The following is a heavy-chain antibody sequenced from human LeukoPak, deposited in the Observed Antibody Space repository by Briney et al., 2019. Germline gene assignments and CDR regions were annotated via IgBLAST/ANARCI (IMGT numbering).Heavy chain of an antibody. Sequence: GGPLRLSCAASGFTVSSYAMHWVRQAPGKGLEWVAVISYDGSNKYYADSVKGRFTISRDNSKNALYLQMNSLRAEDTAVYYCARDGYSSGWYFIPSHGMDVWGQGTTVTVAS. V-gene: IGHV3-30*04. J-gene: IGHJ6*02. D-gene: IGHD6-19*01. CDR3: ARDGYSSGWYFIPSHGMDV. CDR2: ISYDGSNK. CDR1: GFTVSSYA.